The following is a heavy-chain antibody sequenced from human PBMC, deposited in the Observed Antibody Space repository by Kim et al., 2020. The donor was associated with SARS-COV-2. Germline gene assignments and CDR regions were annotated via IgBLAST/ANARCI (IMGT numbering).Heavy chain of an antibody. V-gene: IGHV1-18*01. CDR3: ARGFSSYGDYGLFDY. D-gene: IGHD4-17*01. Sequence: QKLKGRVTMTTDTSTSTAYMELRSLRSDDTAVYYCARGFSSYGDYGLFDYWGQGTLVTVSS. J-gene: IGHJ4*02.